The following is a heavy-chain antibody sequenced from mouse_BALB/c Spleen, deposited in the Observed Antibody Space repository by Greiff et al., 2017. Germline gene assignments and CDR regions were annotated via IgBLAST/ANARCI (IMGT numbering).Heavy chain of an antibody. V-gene: IGHV5-12-1*01. CDR3: ARGDYRYPFAY. Sequence: EVKLMESGGGLVKPGGSLKLSCAASGFAFSSYDMSWVRQTPEKRLEWGAYISSGGGSTYYPDTVKGRFTISRDNAKNTLYLQMSSLKSEDTAMYYCARGDYRYPFAYWGQGTLVTVSA. CDR1: GFAFSSYD. J-gene: IGHJ3*01. CDR2: ISSGGGST. D-gene: IGHD2-14*01.